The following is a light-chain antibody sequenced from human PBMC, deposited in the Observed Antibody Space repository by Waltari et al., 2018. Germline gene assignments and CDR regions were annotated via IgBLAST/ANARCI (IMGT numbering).Light chain of an antibody. CDR3: QQRTNWPPSLT. CDR1: QSISTY. J-gene: IGKJ4*01. V-gene: IGKV3-11*01. CDR2: DAS. Sequence: EIVLTQSPATLSLFPGERGTISCRASQSISTYLAWYQQKPGQAPRLLIYDASNRATGIPARFSGSGSGTDFTLTISNLEPEDFAVYYCQQRTNWPPSLTFGGGTKVEMK.